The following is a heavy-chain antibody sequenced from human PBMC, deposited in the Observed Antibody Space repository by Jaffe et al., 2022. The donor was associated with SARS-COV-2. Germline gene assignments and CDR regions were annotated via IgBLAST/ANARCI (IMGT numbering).Heavy chain of an antibody. J-gene: IGHJ4*02. D-gene: IGHD3-22*01. CDR1: GYTFTSYD. CDR3: ARQNYYDSSGYSALLDY. CDR2: MNPNSGNT. Sequence: QVQLVQSGAEVKKPGASVKVSCKASGYTFTSYDINWVRQATGQGLEWMGWMNPNSGNTGYAQKFQGRVTMTRNTSISTAYMELSSLRSEDTAVYYCARQNYYDSSGYSALLDYWGQGTLVTVSS. V-gene: IGHV1-8*01.